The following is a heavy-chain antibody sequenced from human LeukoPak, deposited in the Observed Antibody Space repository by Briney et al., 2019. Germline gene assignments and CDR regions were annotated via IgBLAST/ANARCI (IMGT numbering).Heavy chain of an antibody. CDR3: AGSIWFGEFNAEVVFDY. Sequence: PVKVSCKASGGTFSSYAISWVRQAPGQGLEWMGGIIPIFGTANYAQKFQGRVTITTDESTSTAYMELSSLRSEDTAVYYCAGSIWFGEFNAEVVFDYWGQGTLVTVSS. D-gene: IGHD3-10*01. CDR2: IIPIFGTA. V-gene: IGHV1-69*05. CDR1: GGTFSSYA. J-gene: IGHJ4*02.